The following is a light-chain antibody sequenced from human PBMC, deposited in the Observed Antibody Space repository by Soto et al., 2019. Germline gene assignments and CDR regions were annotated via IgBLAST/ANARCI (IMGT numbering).Light chain of an antibody. CDR1: QDVNTW. CDR3: QQYETFSGT. Sequence: DIQMTQSPSSLSASVGDRVTITCRASQDVNTWLAWYQQKPGRAPNLLIYDASALPRGVPSRFSGSGSGTKFTLTIASLQPDDFATYYCQQYETFSGTFGPGTKVDIK. J-gene: IGKJ1*01. V-gene: IGKV1-5*01. CDR2: DAS.